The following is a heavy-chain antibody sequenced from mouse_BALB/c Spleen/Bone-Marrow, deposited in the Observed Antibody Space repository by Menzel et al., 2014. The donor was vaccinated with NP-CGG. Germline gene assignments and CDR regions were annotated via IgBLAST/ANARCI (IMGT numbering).Heavy chain of an antibody. CDR2: INDGGSYT. V-gene: IGHV5-4*02. Sequence: EVMLVESGGGLVKPGGSLKLSCAVSGFTFSDYYMYWVRQNPEKRLEWVATINDGGSYTYYPDSVKGRFTISRDNAKNNLYLQMSSLKSEYTAMYYCARDGNFAMDYWGQGTSVTVSS. J-gene: IGHJ4*01. D-gene: IGHD2-1*01. CDR1: GFTFSDYY. CDR3: ARDGNFAMDY.